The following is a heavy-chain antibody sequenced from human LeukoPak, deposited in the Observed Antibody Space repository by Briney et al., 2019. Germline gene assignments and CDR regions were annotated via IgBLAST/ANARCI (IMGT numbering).Heavy chain of an antibody. J-gene: IGHJ4*02. CDR3: AKRVSVSYFDY. D-gene: IGHD1-26*01. CDR2: ISGSGGST. CDR1: GFTFSSYA. Sequence: GGSLRLSCAASGFTFSSYAMSWVRQAPGRGLEWVSAISGSGGSTYYADSVKGRFTNSRDNSENTLYLQMNSLRAEGTAVYYCAKRVSVSYFDYWGQGTLVTVSS. V-gene: IGHV3-23*01.